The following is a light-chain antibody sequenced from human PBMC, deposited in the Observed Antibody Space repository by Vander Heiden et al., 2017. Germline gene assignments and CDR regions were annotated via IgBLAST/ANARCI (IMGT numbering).Light chain of an antibody. CDR1: SSNIGSNY. V-gene: IGLV1-47*01. J-gene: IGLJ3*02. CDR3: AAWEDSLSVLWV. Sequence: QSVLTQPPSASGTPGQRVTISCSGSSSNIGSNYVYWYQQLPGTAPKLLIYRNNQRPSGVPDRFSGSKSGTSASLAISGLRSEDEADYYCAAWEDSLSVLWVFGGGTKLTVL. CDR2: RNN.